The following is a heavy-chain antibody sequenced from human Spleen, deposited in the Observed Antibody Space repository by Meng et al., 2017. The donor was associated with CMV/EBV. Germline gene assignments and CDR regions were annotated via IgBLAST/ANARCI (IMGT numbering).Heavy chain of an antibody. CDR2: ISSDGSTT. Sequence: GESLKISCAASGFKFSIYWIHWVRQVPGKGLVWVPRISSDGSTTAYADPVKGRFTISRDNAKSTLYLEMNSLRDEDTGVYYCARSPSYSSSSVDVWGQGTTVTVSS. CDR3: ARSPSYSSSSVDV. CDR1: GFKFSIYW. V-gene: IGHV3-74*01. D-gene: IGHD6-6*01. J-gene: IGHJ6*02.